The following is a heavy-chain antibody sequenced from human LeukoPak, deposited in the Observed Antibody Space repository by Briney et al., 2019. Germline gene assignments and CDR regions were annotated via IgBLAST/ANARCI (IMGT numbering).Heavy chain of an antibody. D-gene: IGHD2-8*01. CDR2: ISGSGATT. V-gene: IGHV3-23*01. J-gene: IGHJ4*02. Sequence: PGGSLRLSCAASGFTVNSNYMSWVRQAPGKGLEWVSAISGSGATTYYADSVKGRFTISRDNSKNTLYLQMNSLRAEDTAVYYCAKERTNFDYWGQGTLVTVSS. CDR1: GFTVNSNY. CDR3: AKERTNFDY.